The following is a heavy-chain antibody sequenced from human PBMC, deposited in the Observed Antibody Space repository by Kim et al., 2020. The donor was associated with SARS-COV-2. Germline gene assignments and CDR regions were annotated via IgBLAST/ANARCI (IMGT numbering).Heavy chain of an antibody. V-gene: IGHV3-23*01. CDR3: TRDSPGSKGDS. D-gene: IGHD2-15*01. CDR2: FSGSGPDA. Sequence: GGSLRLSCAASGFTFRTYAMTWVRQAPGKGLEWVSAFSGSGPDAYYADSVKGRFTISRDNSKNTLYLQMNSLRAEDTAVYYCTRDSPGSKGDSWGQGTLVTVSS. CDR1: GFTFRTYA. J-gene: IGHJ4*02.